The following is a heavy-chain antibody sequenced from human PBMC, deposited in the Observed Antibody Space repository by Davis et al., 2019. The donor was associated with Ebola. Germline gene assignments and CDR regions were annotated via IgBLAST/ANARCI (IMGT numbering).Heavy chain of an antibody. V-gene: IGHV1-46*01. D-gene: IGHD4-17*01. CDR2: INPSGGST. J-gene: IGHJ4*02. Sequence: ASVKVSCKASGYTFTSYYMPWVRQAPGQGLEWMGIINPSGGSTSYAQKFQGRVTMTRDTSTSTVYMELSSLRSKDTAVYYCARAGTFWDYGERLDYWGQGTLVTVSS. CDR1: GYTFTSYY. CDR3: ARAGTFWDYGERLDY.